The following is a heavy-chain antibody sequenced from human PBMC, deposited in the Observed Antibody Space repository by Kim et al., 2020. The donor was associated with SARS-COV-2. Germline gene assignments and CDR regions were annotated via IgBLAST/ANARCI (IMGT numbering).Heavy chain of an antibody. D-gene: IGHD1-1*01. J-gene: IGHJ1*01. CDR1: GGTFSKYV. V-gene: IGHV1-69*13. CDR2: IIPIFDKV. Sequence: SVKVSCKASGGTFSKYVISWVRQAPGQGLEWMGGIIPIFDKVKYAEKFQGRVTITADESTSTAYMELSSLRHDDSAVSYCATVSNNDAYFQFWGQGTLLTVSS. CDR3: ATVSNNDAYFQF.